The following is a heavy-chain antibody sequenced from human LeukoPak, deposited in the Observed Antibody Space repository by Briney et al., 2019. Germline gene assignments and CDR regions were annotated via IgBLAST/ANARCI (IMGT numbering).Heavy chain of an antibody. CDR2: ISGSGGST. D-gene: IGHD3-9*01. CDR3: AKEGYYDILTGYYPSNYYYFDY. CDR1: GFTFSSYA. Sequence: PGGSLRLSCAASGFTFSSYAMSWVRQAPGKGLEWVSAISGSGGSTYYADSVKGRFTISRDNSKNTLYLQMNSLRAEDTAVYYCAKEGYYDILTGYYPSNYYYFDYWGQGTLVTVSS. V-gene: IGHV3-23*01. J-gene: IGHJ4*02.